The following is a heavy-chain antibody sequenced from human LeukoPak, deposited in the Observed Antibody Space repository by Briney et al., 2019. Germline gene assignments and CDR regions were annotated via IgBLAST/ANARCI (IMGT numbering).Heavy chain of an antibody. CDR1: GFTFSRYW. Sequence: GGSLRLSCAASGFTFSRYWMHWVRQAPGKGQVWVSRIKSDGSTNYADSVKGRFTISRDNAKNTVSLQMNSLRAEDTGVYYCARAPAEIGGYYPEYFRHWGQGILVTVSS. V-gene: IGHV3-74*01. D-gene: IGHD3-22*01. CDR2: IKSDGST. CDR3: ARAPAEIGGYYPEYFRH. J-gene: IGHJ1*01.